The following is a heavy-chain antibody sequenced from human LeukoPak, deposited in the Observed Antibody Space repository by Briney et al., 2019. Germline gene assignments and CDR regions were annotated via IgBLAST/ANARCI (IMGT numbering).Heavy chain of an antibody. CDR3: AKRGVYCSGNFYFYYYKGG. D-gene: IGHD3-10*01. CDR2: ISSSSSTI. J-gene: IGHJ6*03. Sequence: GGSLRLSCAASGFTFSSYSMNWVRQAPGKGLEWVSYISSSSSTIYYADSVKGRFTISGDNAKNSLYLQMNSLRAEDTAVYYCAKRGVYCSGNFYFYYYKGGWGKGATV. CDR1: GFTFSSYS. V-gene: IGHV3-48*04.